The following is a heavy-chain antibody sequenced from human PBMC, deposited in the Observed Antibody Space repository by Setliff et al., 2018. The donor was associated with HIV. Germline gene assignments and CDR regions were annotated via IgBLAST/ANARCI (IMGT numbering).Heavy chain of an antibody. CDR1: GFTFSSYW. J-gene: IGHJ3*02. CDR3: ARDNYYFDNSGYPVDAFDI. CDR2: IKQDGSKA. V-gene: IGHV3-7*01. Sequence: PGGSLRLSCAASGFTFSSYWMSWVRQAPGKGLEWVADIKQDGSKAYYMDSVKGRFTISRDNAKKSLYLQMNSLRAEDTAVYYCARDNYYFDNSGYPVDAFDIWGQGTMVTVSS. D-gene: IGHD3-22*01.